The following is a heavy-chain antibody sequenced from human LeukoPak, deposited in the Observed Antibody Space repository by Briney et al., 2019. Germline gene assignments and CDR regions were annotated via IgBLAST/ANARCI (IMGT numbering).Heavy chain of an antibody. CDR3: VKYGSGSYAPFDY. V-gene: IGHV3-23*01. CDR1: GFTFSSYA. CDR2: ISGSGGST. J-gene: IGHJ4*02. D-gene: IGHD3-10*01. Sequence: GGSLRLSCAASGFTFSSYAMSWVRQAPGKGLEWVSAISGSGGSTYYADSVKGRFTISRDNSKNTLYLQMNSLRVEDTALYYCVKYGSGSYAPFDYWGQGTLVTVSS.